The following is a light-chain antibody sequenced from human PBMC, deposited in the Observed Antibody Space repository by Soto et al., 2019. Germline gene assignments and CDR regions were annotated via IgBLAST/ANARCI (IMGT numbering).Light chain of an antibody. J-gene: IGKJ1*01. CDR1: QSVSSSY. V-gene: IGKV3-20*01. Sequence: EIVWTQSPGTLSLSPGERATLSCGASQSVSSSYLAWYQQKPGQAPRLLIYDASSRATGIPDGFSGSGSGTDFNLTISRLGPEDFAVYYCQQYGSSPRTFGQGTKVEIK. CDR2: DAS. CDR3: QQYGSSPRT.